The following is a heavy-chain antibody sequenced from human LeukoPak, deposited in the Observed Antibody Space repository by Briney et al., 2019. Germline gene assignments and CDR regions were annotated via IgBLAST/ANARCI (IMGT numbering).Heavy chain of an antibody. V-gene: IGHV3-23*01. Sequence: GGSLRLSCAASGFTFNNYAMSWVRQAPGKGLEWVSGISGSGTSTYYADSVKGRFTVSRDNSKNTLYLQMNSLRAEDTAVYYCARMDYDFWSGYLKINYYYGMDVWGQGTTVTVSS. D-gene: IGHD3-3*01. CDR2: ISGSGTST. J-gene: IGHJ6*02. CDR1: GFTFNNYA. CDR3: ARMDYDFWSGYLKINYYYGMDV.